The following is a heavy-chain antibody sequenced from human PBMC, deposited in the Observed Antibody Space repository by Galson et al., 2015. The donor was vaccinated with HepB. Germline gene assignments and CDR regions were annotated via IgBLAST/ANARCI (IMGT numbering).Heavy chain of an antibody. CDR2: IIPILGIA. Sequence: SVKVSCKASGGTFSSYAISWVRQAPGQGLEWMGRIIPILGIANYAQKIQGRVTITADKSTSTAYMELSSLRSEDTAVYYCARDSSGWYRGPLGWFDPWGQGTLVTVSS. CDR1: GGTFSSYA. J-gene: IGHJ5*02. CDR3: ARDSSGWYRGPLGWFDP. V-gene: IGHV1-69*04. D-gene: IGHD6-19*01.